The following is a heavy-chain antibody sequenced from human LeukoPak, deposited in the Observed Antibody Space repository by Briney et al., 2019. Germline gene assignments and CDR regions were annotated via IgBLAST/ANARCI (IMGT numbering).Heavy chain of an antibody. D-gene: IGHD3-10*01. Sequence: AGGSLRLSCAASGFIFNNYWMSWVRQAPGKGLEWVANIKQDGSEKYYVDSVKGRFTISRDNAKNSLYLQMNSLRVEDTAVYYCARERGSGSYHPFDPWGQGTLVTVSS. J-gene: IGHJ5*02. CDR2: IKQDGSEK. CDR3: ARERGSGSYHPFDP. CDR1: GFIFNNYW. V-gene: IGHV3-7*01.